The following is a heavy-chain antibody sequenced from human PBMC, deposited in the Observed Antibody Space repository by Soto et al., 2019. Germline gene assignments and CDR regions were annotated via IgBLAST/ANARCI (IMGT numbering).Heavy chain of an antibody. CDR3: ARENYGPPPPRFDP. CDR1: GGSISSGGYY. Sequence: SEPLSLTCTVSGGSISSGGYYWSWIRQHPGKGLEWIGYIYYSGSTYYNPSLKSRVTISVDTSKNQFSLKLSSVTASDTAVYYCARENYGPPPPRFDPWGQGTLVTVSS. CDR2: IYYSGST. V-gene: IGHV4-31*03. J-gene: IGHJ5*02. D-gene: IGHD3-16*01.